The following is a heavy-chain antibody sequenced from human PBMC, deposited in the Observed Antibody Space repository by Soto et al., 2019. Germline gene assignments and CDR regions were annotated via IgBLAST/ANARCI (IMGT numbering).Heavy chain of an antibody. CDR3: AGDKNSNIWFKY. D-gene: IGHD3-22*01. CDR1: GASLTRHF. CDR2: IYKSGTT. J-gene: IGHJ4*02. V-gene: IGHV4-59*11. Sequence: QVYLQESGPGLVKPSETLSLTCTVSGASLTRHFWTWVRQPPGKRPQSIGCIYKSGTTDANPSLKGRVTISVDSLRNQSSLTRTSVTAEDTAVYYCAGDKNSNIWFKYWCRGALVTVSS.